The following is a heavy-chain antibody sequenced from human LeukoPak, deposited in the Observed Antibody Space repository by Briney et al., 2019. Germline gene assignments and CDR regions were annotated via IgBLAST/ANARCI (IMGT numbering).Heavy chain of an antibody. CDR3: AKGSKELLFTRDHYMHV. V-gene: IGHV3-66*01. D-gene: IGHD2-21*02. Sequence: GGSLRLSCAASVFTVSSNYMSWVRQAPWKGLAWVSIIYSGGNTYYADSVKGRFTISRDNSKNTLYLQMNSLRAEDTAVYYCAKGSKELLFTRDHYMHVWGKGTTVTMSS. CDR2: IYSGGNT. CDR1: VFTVSSNY. J-gene: IGHJ6*03.